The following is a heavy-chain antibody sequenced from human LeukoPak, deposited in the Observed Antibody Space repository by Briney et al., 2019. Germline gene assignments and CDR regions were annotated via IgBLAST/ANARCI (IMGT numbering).Heavy chain of an antibody. CDR1: GGSISSHY. Sequence: SETLSLTCTVSGGSISSHYWSWIRQPPGKGLEWIGYIYYSGSTNYNPSLKSRVTISVDTSKNQFSLKLSSVTAADTAVYYCASGGYSDYDRPFDYWGQGTLVTVSS. CDR2: IYYSGST. V-gene: IGHV4-59*11. CDR3: ASGGYSDYDRPFDY. D-gene: IGHD5-12*01. J-gene: IGHJ4*02.